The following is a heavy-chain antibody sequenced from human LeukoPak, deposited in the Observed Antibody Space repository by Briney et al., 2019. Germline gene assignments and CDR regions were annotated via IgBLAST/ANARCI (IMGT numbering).Heavy chain of an antibody. CDR1: GFTFSSHD. CDR3: ARVLLTTMIVVVITAGSRVDY. Sequence: GGSLRLSCAASGFTFSSHDMHWVRQATGKGLEWVSAIGTAGDTYYPGSVKGRFTISRENAKNSLYLQMNSLRAGDTAVYYCARVLLTTMIVVVITAGSRVDYWGQGTLVTVSS. CDR2: IGTAGDT. V-gene: IGHV3-13*01. D-gene: IGHD3-22*01. J-gene: IGHJ4*02.